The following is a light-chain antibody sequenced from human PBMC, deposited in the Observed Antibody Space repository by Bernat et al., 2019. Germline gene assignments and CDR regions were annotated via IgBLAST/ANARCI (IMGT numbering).Light chain of an antibody. Sequence: DIQMTQSPSSLSASVGDRVTITCQASQDISNYLNWYQQRPGKAPTLLIYDASNLKTGVPSRFSGSGSGTDFSFTISSLQPEDIATYFCQQYDDPPMTFGQGTRLKIK. V-gene: IGKV1-33*01. CDR2: DAS. J-gene: IGKJ5*01. CDR1: QDISNY. CDR3: QQYDDPPMT.